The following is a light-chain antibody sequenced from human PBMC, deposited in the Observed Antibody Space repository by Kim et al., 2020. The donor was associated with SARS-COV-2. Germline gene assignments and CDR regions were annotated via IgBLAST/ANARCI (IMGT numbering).Light chain of an antibody. J-gene: IGLJ2*01. CDR3: QSYDSSLSGWV. Sequence: QSVLTQPPSVSGAPGQRVTISCTGSSSNIGAGYDVHWYQQLPGTAPKLLIYGNINRPSGVPDRFSGSKSGTSGSLAITGLQAEDEADYYCQSYDSSLSGWVFGGGTQLTVL. V-gene: IGLV1-40*01. CDR1: SSNIGAGYD. CDR2: GNI.